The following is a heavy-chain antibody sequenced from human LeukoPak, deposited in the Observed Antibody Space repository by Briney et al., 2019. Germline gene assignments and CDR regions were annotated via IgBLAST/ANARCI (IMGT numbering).Heavy chain of an antibody. CDR1: GGSISRYY. D-gene: IGHD5-18*01. Sequence: SETLSLTCTASGGSISRYYWSWIRQPPGKGLEWIGFIYYTGSTNYNPSLQSRVTISLDTSKNQFSLKLSSVTAADTAVYYCARPGVGSGRYGAFDIWGQGTMVAVSS. J-gene: IGHJ3*02. V-gene: IGHV4-59*08. CDR2: IYYTGST. CDR3: ARPGVGSGRYGAFDI.